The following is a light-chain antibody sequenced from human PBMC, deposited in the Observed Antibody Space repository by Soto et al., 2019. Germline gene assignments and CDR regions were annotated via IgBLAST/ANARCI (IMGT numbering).Light chain of an antibody. CDR3: QQANSLPLT. Sequence: DIQMTQSPSSVSASVGDRVTITCRASQDISSWLDWYQQKPGKAPNLLIYTASNLQGGVPSRFSGSGSGTDFTLTISSLQPEDFATYYCQQANSLPLTFGGGTKVEIK. J-gene: IGKJ4*01. CDR2: TAS. V-gene: IGKV1-12*01. CDR1: QDISSW.